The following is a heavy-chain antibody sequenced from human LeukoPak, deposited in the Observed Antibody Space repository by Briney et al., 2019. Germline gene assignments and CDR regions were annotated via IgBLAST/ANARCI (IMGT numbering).Heavy chain of an antibody. V-gene: IGHV4-34*01. CDR3: AVTSLGDGSGSYYQYYFDY. J-gene: IGHJ4*02. D-gene: IGHD3-10*01. CDR2: INHSGST. CDR1: GGSFSGYY. Sequence: PSETLSLTCAVYGGSFSGYYWSWIRQPPGKGLEWIGEINHSGSTNYNPSLKSRVTISVDTSKNQFSLKLSSVTAADTAVYYCAVTSLGDGSGSYYQYYFDYWGQGTLVTVSS.